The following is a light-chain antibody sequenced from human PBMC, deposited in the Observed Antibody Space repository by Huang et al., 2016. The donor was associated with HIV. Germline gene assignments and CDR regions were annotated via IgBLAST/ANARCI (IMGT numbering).Light chain of an antibody. CDR3: QEVNTDSYT. J-gene: IGKJ2*01. CDR1: QGISKF. V-gene: IGKV1-9*01. CDR2: AAS. Sequence: IQLTQSPSSLSASGGDRVTMNCRDSQGISKFLAWYQQKPGKAPKLLIYAASTLQSGVPSRFNGSGSGTEFTLIVSSLQPEDSATYYCQEVNTDSYTFGPGTKLEIK.